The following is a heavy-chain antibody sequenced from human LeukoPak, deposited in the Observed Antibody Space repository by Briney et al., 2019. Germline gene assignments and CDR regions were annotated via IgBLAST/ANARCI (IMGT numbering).Heavy chain of an antibody. CDR3: ARLSGWYGPINY. Sequence: SETLSLTCAVYGGSFSGYYWSWIRQPPGKGLERIGEINHSGSTNYNPSLKSRVTISVDTSKNQFSLKLSSVTAADTAVYYCARLSGWYGPINYWGQGTLVTVSS. CDR1: GGSFSGYY. V-gene: IGHV4-34*01. D-gene: IGHD6-19*01. CDR2: INHSGST. J-gene: IGHJ4*02.